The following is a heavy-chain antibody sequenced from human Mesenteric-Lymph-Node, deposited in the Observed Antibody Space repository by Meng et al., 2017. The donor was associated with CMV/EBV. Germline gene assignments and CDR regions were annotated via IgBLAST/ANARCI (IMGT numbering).Heavy chain of an antibody. J-gene: IGHJ6*02. V-gene: IGHV1-8*01. CDR1: GYTFTSYD. Sequence: ASVKVSCKASGYTFTSYDINWVRQATGQGLEWMGWMNPNSGNTGYAQKFQGRVTMTRNTSISTAYMELSSLRSEDTAVYYCARDIVVVPTAIRDYYGMDVWGQGTTVTV. CDR2: MNPNSGNT. D-gene: IGHD2-2*02. CDR3: ARDIVVVPTAIRDYYGMDV.